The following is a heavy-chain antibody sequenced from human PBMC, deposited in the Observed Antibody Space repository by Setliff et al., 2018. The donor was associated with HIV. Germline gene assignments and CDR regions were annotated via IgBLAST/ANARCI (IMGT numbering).Heavy chain of an antibody. CDR3: ATYADRESNRFDP. V-gene: IGHV4-39*01. D-gene: IGHD3-10*01. Sequence: SETLSLTCHVSGVSINSGSYYWGWVRQFPGKRLEWLGSIYDSGSTYYNPSLKSRVTISVDTSKNQFSLKLSSVTAADTAVYYCATYADRESNRFDPWGQGILVTVSS. CDR2: IYDSGST. CDR1: GVSINSGSYY. J-gene: IGHJ5*02.